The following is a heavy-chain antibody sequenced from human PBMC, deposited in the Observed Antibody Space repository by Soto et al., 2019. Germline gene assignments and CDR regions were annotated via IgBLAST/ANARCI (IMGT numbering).Heavy chain of an antibody. CDR3: ARGVSAGRDY. Sequence: VSRTASGYSLNRLDIYGARQTAGPGLEWMGWMQPSTGRTGYAQKFQGRVTMTRDTSINTAYMELTTLTSDDTAFYYCARGVSAGRDYWGQGTLVTVSA. V-gene: IGHV1-8*01. D-gene: IGHD6-19*01. J-gene: IGHJ4*02. CDR1: GYSLNRLD. CDR2: MQPSTGRT.